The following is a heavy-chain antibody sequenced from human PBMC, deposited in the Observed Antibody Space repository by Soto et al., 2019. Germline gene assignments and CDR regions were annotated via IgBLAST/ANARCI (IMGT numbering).Heavy chain of an antibody. V-gene: IGHV1-3*01. CDR3: ARDQAAAAADY. J-gene: IGHJ4*02. CDR1: GYTFTSYA. Sequence: ASVKVSCKASGYTFTSYAMHWVRQAPGQRLEWMGWINAGNGNTKYSQKFQGRVTITRDTSASTAYMELSSLRPEDTAVYYCARDQAAAAADYWGQGTLVTVSS. D-gene: IGHD6-13*01. CDR2: INAGNGNT.